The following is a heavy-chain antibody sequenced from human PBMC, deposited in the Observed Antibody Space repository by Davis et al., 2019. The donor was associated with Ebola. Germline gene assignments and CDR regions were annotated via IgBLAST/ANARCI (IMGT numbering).Heavy chain of an antibody. CDR2: IKGDGSVR. J-gene: IGHJ4*02. V-gene: IGHV3-7*03. Sequence: PGGSLRLSCAASGFTFSDHWMSWVRQAPGKGLEWVANIKGDGSVRFYLGSVKGRFTISRDNAKNSVYLQMNSLRAEDTAVYYCARAVDVADYWGQGTLVTVSS. CDR3: ARAVDVADY. D-gene: IGHD5-12*01. CDR1: GFTFSDHW.